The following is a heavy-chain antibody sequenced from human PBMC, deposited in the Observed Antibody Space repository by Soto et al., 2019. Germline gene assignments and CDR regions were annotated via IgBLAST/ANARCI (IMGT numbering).Heavy chain of an antibody. CDR3: AKDHPDIVVVPAGHGSSYFDY. Sequence: GGALRLSCAAPGFTFCRYALSWGRPAPGKGVEWVSAISGSGGSTYYADSVKGRFTISRDNSKNTLYLQMNSLRAEDTAVYYCAKDHPDIVVVPAGHGSSYFDYWGQGTLVTVSS. V-gene: IGHV3-23*01. J-gene: IGHJ4*02. CDR1: GFTFCRYA. CDR2: ISGSGGST. D-gene: IGHD2-2*01.